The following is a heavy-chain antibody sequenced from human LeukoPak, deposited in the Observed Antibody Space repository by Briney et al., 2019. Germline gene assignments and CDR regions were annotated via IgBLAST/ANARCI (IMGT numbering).Heavy chain of an antibody. J-gene: IGHJ4*02. D-gene: IGHD1-26*01. CDR3: AAWEDSTSSPKY. CDR1: GFTLSGSA. V-gene: IGHV3-73*01. Sequence: GGSLRLSCAASGFTLSGSAMHWVRQASGKGLEWVGRVRSKAKTYATAYGASVKGRLTISRDDSKNTAYLQMNSLKTEDTAVYYCAAWEDSTSSPKYWGQGTLVTVSS. CDR2: VRSKAKTYAT.